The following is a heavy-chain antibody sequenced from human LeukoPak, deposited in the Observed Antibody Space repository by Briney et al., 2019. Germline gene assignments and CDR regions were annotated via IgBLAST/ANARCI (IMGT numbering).Heavy chain of an antibody. D-gene: IGHD6-19*01. Sequence: GGSLRLSCAASGFMFSGFWMTCVRQAPGKGLEWVAHIKEDGSATKSIDAVKGRFTISRDNAKNSLYLQMNSLRAEDTAVYYCVRDIGWFRFDYWGQGTLVTVSS. J-gene: IGHJ4*02. CDR3: VRDIGWFRFDY. V-gene: IGHV3-7*03. CDR2: IKEDGSAT. CDR1: GFMFSGFW.